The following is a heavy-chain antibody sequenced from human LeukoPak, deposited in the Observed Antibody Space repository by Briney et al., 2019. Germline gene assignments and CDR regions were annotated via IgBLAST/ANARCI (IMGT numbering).Heavy chain of an antibody. CDR2: IYHSGST. D-gene: IGHD3-10*01. CDR3: ASLQDYYGSGSTTV. Sequence: PSETLSLTCTASGYSISSGYYWGWIRQPPGKGLEWIGCIYHSGSTYYNPSLKSRVTISVDTSKNQFSLKLSSVTAADTAVYYCASLQDYYGSGSTTVWGQGTLVTVSS. J-gene: IGHJ4*02. V-gene: IGHV4-38-2*02. CDR1: GYSISSGYY.